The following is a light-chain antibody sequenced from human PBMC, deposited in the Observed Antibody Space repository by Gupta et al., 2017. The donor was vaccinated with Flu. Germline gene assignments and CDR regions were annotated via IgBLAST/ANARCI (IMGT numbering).Light chain of an antibody. CDR2: AAS. J-gene: IGKJ1*01. Sequence: IQMTQSPSSVSASVGDRVTITCRARQSINKCLNWYQQKPGKAPKLLIYAASCSQRGVPSRFSGSGSGTDFTLTITRLQPEDFVTYYCQQTDNTLRTFGQGTAVEIK. CDR3: QQTDNTLRT. V-gene: IGKV1-39*01. CDR1: QSINKC.